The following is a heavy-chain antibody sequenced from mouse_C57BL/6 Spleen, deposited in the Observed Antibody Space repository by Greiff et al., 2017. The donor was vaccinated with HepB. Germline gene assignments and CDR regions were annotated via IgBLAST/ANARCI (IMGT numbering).Heavy chain of an antibody. CDR1: GYAFSSYW. J-gene: IGHJ2*01. V-gene: IGHV1-80*01. CDR2: IDPGDGDT. Sequence: VQLQQSGAELVKPGASVKISCKASGYAFSSYWMHWVKQRPGQGLEWIGQIDPGDGDTNYNGKFKGKATLTADKSSSTAYMQLSSLTSEDSAVYCCARDQSGDYWGQGTTLTVSS. CDR3: ARDQSGDY.